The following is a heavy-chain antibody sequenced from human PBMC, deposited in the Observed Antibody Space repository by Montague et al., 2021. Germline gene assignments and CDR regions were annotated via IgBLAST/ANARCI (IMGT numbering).Heavy chain of an antibody. CDR1: GGSVNGYA. V-gene: IGHV4-59*02. J-gene: IGHJ5*02. CDR3: ARAHWGSFDH. D-gene: IGHD7-27*01. CDR2: MRSSGTP. Sequence: SETLSLTCTVSGGSVNGYAWSWLRQPPGKGLEWIGYMRSSGTPNYNPSFKSRLAISIDRSRNQFSLELSFVTAADTAIYVCARAHWGSFDHWGHGMLVTVSS.